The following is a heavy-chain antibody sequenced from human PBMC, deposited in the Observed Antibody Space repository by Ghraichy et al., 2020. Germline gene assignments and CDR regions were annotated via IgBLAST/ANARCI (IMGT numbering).Heavy chain of an antibody. Sequence: GSLRLSCAASGFTFSSYGMHWVRQAPGKGLEWVAVIWYDGSNKYYADSVKGRFTISRDNSKNTLYLQMNSLRAEDTAVYYCARDTVAGYAFDIWGQGTMVTVSS. CDR3: ARDTVAGYAFDI. V-gene: IGHV3-33*01. CDR2: IWYDGSNK. CDR1: GFTFSSYG. D-gene: IGHD6-19*01. J-gene: IGHJ3*02.